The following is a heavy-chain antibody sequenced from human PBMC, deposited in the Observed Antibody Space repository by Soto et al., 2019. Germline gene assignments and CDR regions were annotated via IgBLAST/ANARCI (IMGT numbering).Heavy chain of an antibody. V-gene: IGHV1-18*01. CDR1: GYTFTSYG. D-gene: IGHD3-16*02. J-gene: IGHJ5*02. CDR3: ARAYDYVWGSYRTTHNNWFDP. Sequence: ASVTVSCKASGYTFTSYGISWVRQAPGQGLEWMGWISAYNGNTNYAQKLQGRVTMTRDTSTSTVYMELSSLRSEDTAVYYCARAYDYVWGSYRTTHNNWFDPWGQGTLVTVSS. CDR2: ISAYNGNT.